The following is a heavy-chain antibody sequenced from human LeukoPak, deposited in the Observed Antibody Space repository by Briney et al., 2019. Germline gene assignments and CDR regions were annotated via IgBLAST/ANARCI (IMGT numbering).Heavy chain of an antibody. CDR3: ARDGGWDYDSSGYYSSYYFDY. V-gene: IGHV1-18*01. CDR1: GYTFTSYG. J-gene: IGHJ4*02. Sequence: ASVKVSCKASGYTFTSYGISWVRQVPGQGLEWMGWISAYNGNTNYAQKLQGRVTMTTDTSTSTAYMELRSLRSDDTAVYYCARDGGWDYDSSGYYSSYYFDYWGQGTLVTVSS. CDR2: ISAYNGNT. D-gene: IGHD3-22*01.